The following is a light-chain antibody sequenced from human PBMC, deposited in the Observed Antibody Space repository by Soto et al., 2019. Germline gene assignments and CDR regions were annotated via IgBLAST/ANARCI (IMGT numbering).Light chain of an antibody. CDR3: QSYASSLSEYV. CDR1: SSNIGAGYD. Sequence: QPVLTQPPSVSGAPGQRVTISCTGRSSNIGAGYDVHWYQQLPGTAPKLLIYGNSNRPSGVPDRFSGSKSGTSASLAIPGLQAEDEADYYCQSYASSLSEYVFGTGTKVTVL. CDR2: GNS. V-gene: IGLV1-40*01. J-gene: IGLJ1*01.